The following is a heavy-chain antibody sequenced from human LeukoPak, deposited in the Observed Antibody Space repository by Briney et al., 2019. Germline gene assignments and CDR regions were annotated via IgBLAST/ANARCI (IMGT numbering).Heavy chain of an antibody. CDR1: ELTFSSYA. V-gene: IGHV1-69*04. D-gene: IGHD4-17*01. J-gene: IGHJ3*02. CDR3: ATVLMGSFDI. CDR2: IIPILGIA. Sequence: ASVKVSCNSLELTFSSYALSSARQAPGQGLEWMGRIIPILGIANYAQKFQGRVTITADKSTSTAYMELSSLRSEDTAVYYCATVLMGSFDIWGQGTMVTVSS.